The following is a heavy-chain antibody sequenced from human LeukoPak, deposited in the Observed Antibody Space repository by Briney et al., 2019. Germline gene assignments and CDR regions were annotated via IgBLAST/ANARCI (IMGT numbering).Heavy chain of an antibody. CDR2: IYYSGST. Sequence: SETLSLTCTVSGGSISSSSYYWGWIRQPPGKGLEWIGSIYYSGSTYYNPSLKSRVTISVDTSKNQFSLKLSSVTAADTAVYYCASRIHYDILTGYWLFDYWGQGTLVTVSS. D-gene: IGHD3-9*01. CDR3: ASRIHYDILTGYWLFDY. J-gene: IGHJ4*02. V-gene: IGHV4-39*01. CDR1: GGSISSSSYY.